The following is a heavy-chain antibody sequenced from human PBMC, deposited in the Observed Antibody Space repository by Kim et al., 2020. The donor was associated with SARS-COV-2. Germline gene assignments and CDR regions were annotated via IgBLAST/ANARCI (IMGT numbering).Heavy chain of an antibody. J-gene: IGHJ4*02. CDR3: AKDPAYSGYDGFDY. Sequence: DSVKGRFTISRDNAKNSLYLQMNSLRAEDTALYYCAKDPAYSGYDGFDYWGQGTLVTVSS. V-gene: IGHV3-9*01. D-gene: IGHD5-12*01.